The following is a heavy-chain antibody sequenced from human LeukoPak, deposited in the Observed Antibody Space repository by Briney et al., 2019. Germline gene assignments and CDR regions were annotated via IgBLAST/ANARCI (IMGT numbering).Heavy chain of an antibody. J-gene: IGHJ4*02. V-gene: IGHV4-4*02. Sequence: SGTLSLTCAVSGGSISSSNWWSWVRQPPGKGLEWIGEIYHSGSTNYNPSLKSRVTISVDKSKNQFSLKLGSVTAADTAVYYCAREEGVCSGGSCYELTWGQGTLVTVSS. CDR3: AREEGVCSGGSCYELT. CDR1: GGSISSSNW. D-gene: IGHD2-15*01. CDR2: IYHSGST.